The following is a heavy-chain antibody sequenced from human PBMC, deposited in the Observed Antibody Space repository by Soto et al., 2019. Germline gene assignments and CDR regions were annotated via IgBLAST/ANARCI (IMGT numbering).Heavy chain of an antibody. CDR1: QFTLSRSW. CDR2: IKQDGSEK. D-gene: IGHD2-2*01. Sequence: GVSLRLSFAAPQFTLSRSWMTWARHAPGKGLEWVANIKQDGSEKYYVDSVKGRFTISRDNAKNSLYLQMNSLRAEDTAVYYCARQGLWVVAAAYYCYLIAVSGQRTTVTVSS. V-gene: IGHV3-7*01. CDR3: ARQGLWVVAAAYYCYLIAV. J-gene: IGHJ6*02.